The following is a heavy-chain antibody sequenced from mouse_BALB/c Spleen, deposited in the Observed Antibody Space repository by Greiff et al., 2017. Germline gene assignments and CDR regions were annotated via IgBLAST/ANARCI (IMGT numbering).Heavy chain of an antibody. J-gene: IGHJ4*01. Sequence: QVQLKESGPGLVQPSQSLSITCTVSGFSLTSYGVHWVRQSPGKGLEWLGVIWSGGSTDYNAAFISRLSISKDNSKSQVFFKMNSLQANDTAIYYCARNRRSSITTATGAMDYWGQGTSVTVSS. CDR2: IWSGGST. CDR3: ARNRRSSITTATGAMDY. D-gene: IGHD1-2*01. CDR1: GFSLTSYG. V-gene: IGHV2-2*02.